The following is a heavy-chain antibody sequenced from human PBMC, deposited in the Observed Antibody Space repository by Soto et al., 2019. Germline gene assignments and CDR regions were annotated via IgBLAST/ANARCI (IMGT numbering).Heavy chain of an antibody. CDR3: ARSYYDSTGFAVDP. J-gene: IGHJ5*02. CDR1: GGSIRSENL. V-gene: IGHV4-4*02. Sequence: SETLYLTCAVAGGSIRSENLWSWFRQPPGQGLEWIGEIYHSGSANFNPSLKSRVIMSVDKSKNQFSLKLSSVTAADTAVDYCARSYYDSTGFAVDPWGQGTLVT. CDR2: IYHSGSA. D-gene: IGHD3-22*01.